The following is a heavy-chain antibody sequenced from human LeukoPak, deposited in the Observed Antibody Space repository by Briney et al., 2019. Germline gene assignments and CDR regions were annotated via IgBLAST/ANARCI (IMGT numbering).Heavy chain of an antibody. J-gene: IGHJ4*02. CDR3: GRLNLPAVSGAFDY. Sequence: SETLSLTCTVSGGSISTYYWSWIRQPAGKGLEWIGRIHSSGTTRYNPSLRSRVTLSIDTSKNQFSLKLSSVTAADTAVYYCGRLNLPAVSGAFDYWGQGTLVTVSP. V-gene: IGHV4-4*07. CDR1: GGSISTYY. D-gene: IGHD2-2*01. CDR2: IHSSGTT.